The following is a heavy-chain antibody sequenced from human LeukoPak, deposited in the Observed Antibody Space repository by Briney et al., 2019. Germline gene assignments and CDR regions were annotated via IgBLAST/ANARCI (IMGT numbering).Heavy chain of an antibody. CDR1: GYTFTSYY. V-gene: IGHV1-2*02. CDR2: INPNSGGT. J-gene: IGHJ4*02. CDR3: ARDLSTFDY. Sequence: GASVKVSCKASGYTFTSYYINWVRQALGQGLEWMGWINPNSGGTHYAQKFRGRVTVTRDTSISAAYMDLSSLTSDDTAVYFCARDLSTFDYWGQGTLVTVSS.